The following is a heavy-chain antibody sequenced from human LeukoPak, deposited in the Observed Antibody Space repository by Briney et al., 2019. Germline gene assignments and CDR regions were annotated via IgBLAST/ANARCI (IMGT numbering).Heavy chain of an antibody. CDR3: ARAGVVGAFDY. Sequence: ASVKVSCKASGYTFTSYAMHWVRQAPGQRLEWMGWINAGNGNTKYSQEFQGRVTITRDTSASTAYMELSSLRSEDMAVYCCARAGVVGAFDYWGQGTLVTVSS. D-gene: IGHD1-26*01. J-gene: IGHJ4*02. V-gene: IGHV1-3*03. CDR2: INAGNGNT. CDR1: GYTFTSYA.